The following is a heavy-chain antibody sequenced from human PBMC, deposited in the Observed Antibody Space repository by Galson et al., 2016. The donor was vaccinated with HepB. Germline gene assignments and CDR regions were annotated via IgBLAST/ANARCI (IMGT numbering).Heavy chain of an antibody. V-gene: IGHV3-73*01. D-gene: IGHD3-10*01. CDR1: GFTFSESG. Sequence: SLRLSCAASGFTFSESGIHWVRQASGKGLEWIGRIRDIGNSYATAYAASVGGRFTISRDDSKNTAYLRMNSLKTEDTAVYYCARFRPLTSHYGNTEQLEHWGQGTLVTVSS. J-gene: IGHJ5*02. CDR3: ARFRPLTSHYGNTEQLEH. CDR2: IRDIGNSYAT.